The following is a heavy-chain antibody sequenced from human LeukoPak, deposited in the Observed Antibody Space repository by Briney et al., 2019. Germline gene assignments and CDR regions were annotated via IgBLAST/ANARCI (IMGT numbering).Heavy chain of an antibody. V-gene: IGHV4-34*01. CDR1: GGSFNSYY. CDR3: ARLGGGTMVRGVINMDV. CDR2: IDHSGST. D-gene: IGHD3-10*01. J-gene: IGHJ6*03. Sequence: SETLSLTCTVYGGSFNSYYWTWIRQPPGKGLEWIGEIDHSGSTNYNPSLKSRVTISVDTSKNQFSLKLSSVTAADTAVYYCARLGGGTMVRGVINMDVWGKGTTVTISS.